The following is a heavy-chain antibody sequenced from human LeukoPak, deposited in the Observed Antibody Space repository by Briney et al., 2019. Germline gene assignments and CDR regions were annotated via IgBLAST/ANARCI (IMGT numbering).Heavy chain of an antibody. CDR3: ARDRLYRKPTAMGGTYYFDY. CDR1: GGTFSSYA. D-gene: IGHD5-18*01. J-gene: IGHJ4*02. CDR2: IIPIFGTA. V-gene: IGHV1-69*05. Sequence: WASVKVSCKASGGTFSSYAISWVRQAPGQGLEWMGGIIPIFGTANYAQKFQGRVTITTDESTSTAYMELSSLRSEDTAVYYCARDRLYRKPTAMGGTYYFDYWGQGTLVTVSS.